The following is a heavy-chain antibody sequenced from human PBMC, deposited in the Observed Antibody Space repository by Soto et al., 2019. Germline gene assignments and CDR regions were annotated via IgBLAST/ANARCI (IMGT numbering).Heavy chain of an antibody. V-gene: IGHV3-30-3*01. CDR1: GFTFSSYA. CDR2: ISYDGSNK. CDR3: ARDHDTAMDYFDY. Sequence: QVQLVESGGGVVQPGRSLRLSCAASGFTFSSYAMHWVRQAPGKGLEWVAVISYDGSNKYYADSVKGRFTISRDNSKNTLYLQMNSLRAEDTAVYYCARDHDTAMDYFDYWGQGTLVTVSS. D-gene: IGHD5-18*01. J-gene: IGHJ4*02.